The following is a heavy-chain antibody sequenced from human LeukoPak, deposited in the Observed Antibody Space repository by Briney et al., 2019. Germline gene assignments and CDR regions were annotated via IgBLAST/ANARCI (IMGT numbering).Heavy chain of an antibody. D-gene: IGHD3-3*01. V-gene: IGHV4-61*02. CDR1: GGSISSGSYY. CDR3: AREVYYDFWSGYYPENYYYYYMDV. CDR2: IYTSGST. J-gene: IGHJ6*03. Sequence: PSQTLSLTCTVSGGSISSGSYYWSWIRQPAGKGLEWIGRIYTSGSTNYNPSLKSRVTISVDTSKNQFSLKLSSVTAADTAVYYCAREVYYDFWSGYYPENYYYYYMDVWGKGTTVTVSS.